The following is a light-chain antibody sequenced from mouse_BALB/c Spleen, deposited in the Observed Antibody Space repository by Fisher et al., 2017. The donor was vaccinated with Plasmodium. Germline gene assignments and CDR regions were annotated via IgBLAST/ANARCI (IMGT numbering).Light chain of an antibody. CDR2: YTS. Sequence: DIVLTQTPATLSVTPGDSVSLSCRASQSIASNLHWYQQKSHESPRLLINYTSQSISGIPSRFSGSGSGTDFTLSINNVETEDFGVYFCQQSNSWPLTFGAGTKLE. V-gene: IGKV5-43*01. CDR1: QSIASN. J-gene: IGKJ5*01. CDR3: QQSNSWPLT.